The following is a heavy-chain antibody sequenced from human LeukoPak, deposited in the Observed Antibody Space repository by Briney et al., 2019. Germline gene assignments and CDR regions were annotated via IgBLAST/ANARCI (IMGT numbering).Heavy chain of an antibody. CDR1: GGTFSSYA. D-gene: IGHD5-12*01. CDR2: IIPILGIA. Sequence: SVTVSCKASGGTFSSYAISWVRQAPGQGREWMGRIIPILGIANYAQNFQRTLTITADKSTSTAYMQLSRPRSEDTAVYYCAREDESGYEGYGAFDIWGQGTMVTVSS. V-gene: IGHV1-69*04. J-gene: IGHJ3*02. CDR3: AREDESGYEGYGAFDI.